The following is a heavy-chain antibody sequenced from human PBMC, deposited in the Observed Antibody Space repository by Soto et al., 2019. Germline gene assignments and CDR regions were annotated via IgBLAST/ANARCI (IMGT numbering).Heavy chain of an antibody. D-gene: IGHD1-26*01. J-gene: IGHJ4*02. CDR1: GFTFSSYW. Sequence: GGSLRLSCAASGFTFSSYWMSWVRQAPGKGLEWVANIKQDGSEKYYVDSVKGRFTISRDNAKNSLYLQVNSLRAEDTAVYYCARDHIVGATNFDYWGQGTLVTVSS. CDR2: IKQDGSEK. CDR3: ARDHIVGATNFDY. V-gene: IGHV3-7*01.